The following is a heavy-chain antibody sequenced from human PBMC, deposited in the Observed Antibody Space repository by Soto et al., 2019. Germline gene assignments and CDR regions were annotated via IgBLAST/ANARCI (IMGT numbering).Heavy chain of an antibody. CDR1: GFTFSDYY. CDR2: ISSSSGYT. Sequence: GGSLRLSCAASGFTFSDYYMSWIRQAPGKGLEWVSYISSSSGYTNYADSVKGRFTISRDNAKNSLYLQMNSLRADDTAVYYCATCHGSGYHNDYWGQGTLVTVSS. D-gene: IGHD3-22*01. J-gene: IGHJ4*02. CDR3: ATCHGSGYHNDY. V-gene: IGHV3-11*06.